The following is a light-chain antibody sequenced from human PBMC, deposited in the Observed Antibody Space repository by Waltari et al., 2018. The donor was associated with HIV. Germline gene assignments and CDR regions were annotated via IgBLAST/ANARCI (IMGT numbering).Light chain of an antibody. CDR2: YAS. V-gene: IGKV6-21*02. CDR1: QNIGNS. J-gene: IGKJ4*01. Sequence: EIVLTQSPDFQSVTQKEKVTITCRASQNIGNSLHWYQQKPDQSPKLLIRYASQSISGVPSKFSGSGSGTDFTLTINSLEAEDAATYFCHQSSGLPSTFGGGTKVEIK. CDR3: HQSSGLPST.